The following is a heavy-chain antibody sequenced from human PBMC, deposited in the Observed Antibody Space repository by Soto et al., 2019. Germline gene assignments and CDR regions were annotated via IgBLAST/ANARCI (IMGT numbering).Heavy chain of an antibody. Sequence: GASVKVSCKASGYTFTSYGISWVRQAPGQGLEWMGWISAYNGNTNYAQKLQGRVTMTTDTSTSTAYMELRSLRSDDTAVYYCARGRYSYYDFWSGYSRRRYFDYWGQGTLVTVSS. V-gene: IGHV1-18*01. CDR1: GYTFTSYG. D-gene: IGHD3-3*01. CDR2: ISAYNGNT. J-gene: IGHJ4*02. CDR3: ARGRYSYYDFWSGYSRRRYFDY.